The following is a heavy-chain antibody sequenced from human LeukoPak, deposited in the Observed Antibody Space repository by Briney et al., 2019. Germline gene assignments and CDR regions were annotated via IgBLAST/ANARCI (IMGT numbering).Heavy chain of an antibody. J-gene: IGHJ4*02. D-gene: IGHD4-17*01. Sequence: PGGSLRLSCAASGFTFSSYSMNWIRQAPGKGLEWVSSISSSTSYIYYADSVKGRFTISKDNAKNSLYLQMNSLRAEDTAAYYCARAGGNTVSHSDYWGQGTLVTVSS. CDR3: ARAGGNTVSHSDY. CDR2: ISSSTSYI. CDR1: GFTFSSYS. V-gene: IGHV3-21*01.